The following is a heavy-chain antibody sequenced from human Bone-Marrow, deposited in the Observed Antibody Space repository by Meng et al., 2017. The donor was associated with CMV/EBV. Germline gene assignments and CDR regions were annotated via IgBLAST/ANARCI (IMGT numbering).Heavy chain of an antibody. CDR2: ISSSSSYI. V-gene: IGHV3-21*04. J-gene: IGHJ6*02. CDR3: ASGLGYIVVVPAAGYGMDV. D-gene: IGHD2-2*01. Sequence: GESLKISCAASGFTFSSYSMNWVRQAPGKGLEWVSSISSSSSYIHYADSVKGRFTISRDNAKNSLYLQMNSLRAEDTAVYYCASGLGYIVVVPAAGYGMDVWGQGTTVTVSS. CDR1: GFTFSSYS.